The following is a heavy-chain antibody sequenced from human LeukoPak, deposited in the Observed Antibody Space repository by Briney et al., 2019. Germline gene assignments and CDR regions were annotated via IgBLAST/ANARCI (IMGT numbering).Heavy chain of an antibody. Sequence: PSETLSLTCTVSGGSISSYYWSWIRQPPGKGLEWIGYIYYSGSTSYNPSLKSRVTISVDTSKNQFSLKLSSVTAADTAVYYCARSVDTSAFDIWGQGTMVTVSS. V-gene: IGHV4-59*01. CDR2: IYYSGST. D-gene: IGHD5-18*01. J-gene: IGHJ3*02. CDR3: ARSVDTSAFDI. CDR1: GGSISSYY.